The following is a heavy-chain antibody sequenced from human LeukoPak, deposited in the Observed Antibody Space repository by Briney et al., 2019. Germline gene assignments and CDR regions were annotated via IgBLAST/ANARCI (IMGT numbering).Heavy chain of an antibody. CDR2: ISYDGSNK. D-gene: IGHD4-17*01. CDR3: AKVFATATTFYYFDY. J-gene: IGHJ4*02. Sequence: GGSLRLSCAASGFTFSSYGMHWVRQAQGEGLEWVAVISYDGSNKYYADSVKGRFTISRDNSKTTLYLQMNSLGAEDTAVYYCAKVFATATTFYYFDYWGQGTLVTVSS. V-gene: IGHV3-30*18. CDR1: GFTFSSYG.